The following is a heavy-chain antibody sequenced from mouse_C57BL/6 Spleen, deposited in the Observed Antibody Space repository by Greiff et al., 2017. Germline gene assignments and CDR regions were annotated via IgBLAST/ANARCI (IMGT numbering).Heavy chain of an antibody. J-gene: IGHJ2*01. CDR3: AGSGDFDY. V-gene: IGHV1-82*01. CDR2: IYPGDGDT. Sequence: VKVVESGPELVKPGASVKISCKASGYAFSSSWMNWVKQRPGKGLEWIGRIYPGDGDTNYNGKFKGKATLTADKSSSTAYMQLSSLTSEDSAVYFCAGSGDFDYWGQGTTLTVSS. D-gene: IGHD3-2*02. CDR1: GYAFSSSW.